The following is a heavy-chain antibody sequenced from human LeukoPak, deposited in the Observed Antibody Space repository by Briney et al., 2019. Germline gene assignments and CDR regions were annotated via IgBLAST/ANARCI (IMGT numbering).Heavy chain of an antibody. CDR2: IRGSGGGT. CDR3: AKAGIGVVGYFDY. J-gene: IGHJ4*02. V-gene: IGHV3-23*01. Sequence: GRSLRLSCVASGFTFKSYGMHWVRQAPGKGVEWVSAIRGSGGGTYYADSVKGRFTISRDNSKNTLYLQMNSLRDEDTALYYCAKAGIGVVGYFDYWGQGTLVTVSS. CDR1: GFTFKSYG. D-gene: IGHD6-19*01.